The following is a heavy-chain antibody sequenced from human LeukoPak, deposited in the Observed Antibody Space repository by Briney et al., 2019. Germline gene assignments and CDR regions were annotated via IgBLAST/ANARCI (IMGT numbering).Heavy chain of an antibody. J-gene: IGHJ5*02. D-gene: IGHD1-26*01. CDR1: GGSISSSSYY. CDR2: IYYSGST. V-gene: IGHV4-39*07. Sequence: PSETLSLTCTVSGGSISSSSYYWGWIRQPPGEGLEWIGSIYYSGSTYYNPSLKSRVTISVDTSKNQFSLKLSSVTAADTAVYYCARGLDSGSYSIPIDWFDPWGQGTLVAVSS. CDR3: ARGLDSGSYSIPIDWFDP.